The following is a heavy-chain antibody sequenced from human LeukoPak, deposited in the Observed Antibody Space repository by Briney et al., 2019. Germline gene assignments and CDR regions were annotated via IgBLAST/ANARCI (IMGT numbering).Heavy chain of an antibody. CDR1: GGSFSGYY. CDR2: INHSGST. CDR3: ARGRNQKNRIVVPAATRGAFDI. D-gene: IGHD2-2*01. Sequence: SETLSLTCAGYGGSFSGYYWSWIRQPPGEGLEWIGEINHSGSTNYNPSLKSRVTISVDTSKNQFSLRLSSVTAADTAAYYCARGRNQKNRIVVPAATRGAFDIWGQGTMVTVSS. V-gene: IGHV4-34*01. J-gene: IGHJ3*02.